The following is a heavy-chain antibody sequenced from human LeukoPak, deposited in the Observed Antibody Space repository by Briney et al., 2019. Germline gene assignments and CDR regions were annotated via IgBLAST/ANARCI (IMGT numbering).Heavy chain of an antibody. CDR2: INHSGST. V-gene: IGHV4-34*01. CDR1: GGSFSGYY. CDR3: ARGRWFDP. J-gene: IGHJ5*02. Sequence: SETLSLTCAVYGGSFSGYYWSWIRQPPGKGLEWIGEINHSGSTNYNPSLKSRVTISVDTSKNQFSLKLSSVTATDTAVYYCARGRWFDPWGQGTLVTVSS.